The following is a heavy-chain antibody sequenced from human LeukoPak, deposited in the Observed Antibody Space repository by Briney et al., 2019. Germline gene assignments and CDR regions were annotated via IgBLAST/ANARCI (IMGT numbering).Heavy chain of an antibody. Sequence: GGSLRLSRAGSGFIFSDYYMSWIRQAPGKGLEWLSYIRSSGDTRYYADSVKGRFTISRDNAKKSLYLHMNSLRVEDTGVYYCAREGVATDSFEIWGQGTTVTVSS. J-gene: IGHJ3*02. CDR3: AREGVATDSFEI. CDR1: GFIFSDYY. V-gene: IGHV3-11*01. CDR2: IRSSGDTR. D-gene: IGHD1-1*01.